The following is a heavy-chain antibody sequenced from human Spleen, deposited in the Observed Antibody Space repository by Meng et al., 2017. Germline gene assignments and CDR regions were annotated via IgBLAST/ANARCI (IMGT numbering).Heavy chain of an antibody. CDR1: GFTFSSCW. D-gene: IGHD6-19*01. J-gene: IGHJ4*02. Sequence: GGSLRLSCAASGFTFSSCWMSWVRQAPGKGLEWVANIKQDGSETYYVDSVKGRFTISRDNAKNSLYLQMNVLTAEDTAVYYCAGGTGWLVDSWGQGTLVTVSS. CDR3: AGGTGWLVDS. CDR2: IKQDGSET. V-gene: IGHV3-7*04.